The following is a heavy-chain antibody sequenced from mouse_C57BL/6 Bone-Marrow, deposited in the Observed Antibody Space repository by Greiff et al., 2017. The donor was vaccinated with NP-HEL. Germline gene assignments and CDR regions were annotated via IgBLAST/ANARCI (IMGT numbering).Heavy chain of an antibody. D-gene: IGHD1-1*01. J-gene: IGHJ4*01. CDR1: GYTFTSYW. CDR2: INPSSGYT. Sequence: VQLQQSGAELAKPGASVKLSCKASGYTFTSYWMHWVKQRPGQGLEWIGYINPSSGYTKYHQKFKDKATLTADKSSSTAYMQLSSLTYEDSAVNDCDYITTVVGGIYALDYWGQGTSVTVSS. V-gene: IGHV1-7*01. CDR3: DYITTVVGGIYALDY.